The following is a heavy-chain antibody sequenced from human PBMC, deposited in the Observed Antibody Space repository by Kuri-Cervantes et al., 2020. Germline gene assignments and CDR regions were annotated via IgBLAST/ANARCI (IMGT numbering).Heavy chain of an antibody. CDR3: ARDTSGGYNWFDP. CDR2: VYYSGAT. Sequence: GSLRLSCTVSGASITSSSYYWGWIRQSPGKGLEWIGSVYYSGATNSNPSLKGRLTISVDTSKNQFSLTLTSVTAADTAVYYCARDTSGGYNWFDPWGQGTLVTVSS. CDR1: GASITSSSYY. J-gene: IGHJ5*02. V-gene: IGHV4-61*01. D-gene: IGHD5-12*01.